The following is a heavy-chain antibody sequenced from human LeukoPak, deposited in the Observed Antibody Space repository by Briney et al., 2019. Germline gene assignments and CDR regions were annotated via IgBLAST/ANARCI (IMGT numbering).Heavy chain of an antibody. Sequence: SETLSLTCTVSGGSISSGGYYWSWIRQPPGKGLEWIGYIYHSGSTYYNPSLKSRVTISVDRSKNQFSLKLSSVTAADTAVYYCARDLGGGETDYWGQGTLVTVSS. V-gene: IGHV4-30-2*01. D-gene: IGHD1-26*01. CDR3: ARDLGGGETDY. CDR2: IYHSGST. J-gene: IGHJ4*02. CDR1: GGSISSGGYY.